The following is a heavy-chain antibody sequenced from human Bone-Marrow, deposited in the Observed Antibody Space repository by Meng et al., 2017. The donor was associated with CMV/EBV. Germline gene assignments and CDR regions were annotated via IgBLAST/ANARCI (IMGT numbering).Heavy chain of an antibody. CDR3: ARIKVTDQEDYFDY. CDR2: ISYDGSNK. D-gene: IGHD2-15*01. V-gene: IGHV3-30*14. Sequence: GESLKISCAASGFTFSSYAMHWVRQAPGKGLEWVAVISYDGSNKYYADSVKGRFTISRDNSHNTLYLQVNSLRADDTAVYYCARIKVTDQEDYFDYWGQGPQVTFYS. CDR1: GFTFSSYA. J-gene: IGHJ4*02.